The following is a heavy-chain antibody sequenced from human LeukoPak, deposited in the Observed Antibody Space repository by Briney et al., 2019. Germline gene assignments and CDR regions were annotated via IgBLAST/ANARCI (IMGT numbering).Heavy chain of an antibody. V-gene: IGHV3-11*01. D-gene: IGHD6-6*01. CDR1: GFTFSDYY. CDR3: VMGGSIAARQGNYYYYYGMDV. CDR2: INSSGSTI. J-gene: IGHJ6*02. Sequence: GGSLRLSCTASGFTFSDYYMSWIRQAPGKGLEWVSYINSSGSTIYYADSVKGRFTISRDNAKNSLYLQMNSLRAEDTAVYYCVMGGSIAARQGNYYYYYGMDVWGQGTTVTVSS.